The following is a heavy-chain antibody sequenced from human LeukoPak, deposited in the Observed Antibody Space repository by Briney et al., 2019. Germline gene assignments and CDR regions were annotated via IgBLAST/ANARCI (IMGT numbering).Heavy chain of an antibody. CDR1: GGSISSYY. Sequence: SETLSLTCTVSGGSISSYYWSWIRQPPGKGLEWIGYISYSGSTNYNPSLKSRVTISVDTSKNQFSLKLSSVTAADTAVYYCARPIDRYINAFDIWGQGTMVTVSS. CDR2: ISYSGST. D-gene: IGHD1-1*01. V-gene: IGHV4-59*08. CDR3: ARPIDRYINAFDI. J-gene: IGHJ3*02.